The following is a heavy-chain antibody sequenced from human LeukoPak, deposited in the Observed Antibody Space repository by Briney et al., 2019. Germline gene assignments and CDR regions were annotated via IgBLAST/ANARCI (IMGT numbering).Heavy chain of an antibody. Sequence: GESLKISCKASGYSFTSYWIGWVRQMPGKGLEWMGIIDPSDSETRYTPSFQGQVTISVDKSLTTAYVQWSSLKASDTAMYYCARQTAMGRSGDYWGQGTLVTVSS. V-gene: IGHV5-51*01. CDR2: IDPSDSET. J-gene: IGHJ4*02. D-gene: IGHD5-18*01. CDR3: ARQTAMGRSGDY. CDR1: GYSFTSYW.